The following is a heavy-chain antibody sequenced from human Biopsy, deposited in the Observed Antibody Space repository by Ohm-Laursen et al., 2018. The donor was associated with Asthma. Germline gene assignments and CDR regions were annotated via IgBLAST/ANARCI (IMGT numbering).Heavy chain of an antibody. V-gene: IGHV4-30-4*02. CDR1: GGSVYSYDHH. D-gene: IGHD2-21*02. CDR2: IFYSGST. J-gene: IGHJ6*02. Sequence: SDTLSLTCSVFGGSVYSYDHHWSWIRQPPGKGLEWIGFIFYSGSTFYNPSLRSRTTISVDTSKRQFSLSLRSVTVADTAVYFCARAQSYGDIYYGLDVWGQGTTVTVSS. CDR3: ARAQSYGDIYYGLDV.